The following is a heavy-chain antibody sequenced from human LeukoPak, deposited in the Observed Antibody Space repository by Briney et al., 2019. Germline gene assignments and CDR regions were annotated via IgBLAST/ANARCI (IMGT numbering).Heavy chain of an antibody. CDR3: ASFSRFLEWLTIDY. V-gene: IGHV1-2*02. J-gene: IGHJ4*02. CDR1: GYTFTGYY. Sequence: GASVKVSCKASGYTFTGYYMHWVRQAPGQGLGWMGWINPNSGGTNYAQKFQGRVTITRDTSISTAYMELSRLRSDDTAVYYCASFSRFLEWLTIDYWGQGTLVTVSS. CDR2: INPNSGGT. D-gene: IGHD3-3*01.